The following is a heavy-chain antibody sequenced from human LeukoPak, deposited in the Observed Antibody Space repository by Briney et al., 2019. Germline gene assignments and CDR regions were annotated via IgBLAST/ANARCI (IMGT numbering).Heavy chain of an antibody. D-gene: IGHD3-9*01. CDR3: ARVVVNGYYPYYYGMDV. CDR1: GYTFTSYG. V-gene: IGHV1-18*01. Sequence: ASVKVSCKASGYTFTSYGISWVRQAPGQGLEWMGWISAYNGNTNYAQKLQGRVTMTTDTSTSTAYMELRSLGSDDTAVYYCARVVVNGYYPYYYGMDVWGQGTTVTVSS. J-gene: IGHJ6*02. CDR2: ISAYNGNT.